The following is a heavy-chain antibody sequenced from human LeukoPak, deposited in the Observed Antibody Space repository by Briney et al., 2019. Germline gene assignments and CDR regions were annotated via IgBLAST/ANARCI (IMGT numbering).Heavy chain of an antibody. V-gene: IGHV4-39*07. J-gene: IGHJ3*02. CDR3: ARGLRAVLRFLEWGDAFDI. CDR2: INHSGST. CDR1: GLAISGSSYY. D-gene: IGHD3-3*01. Sequence: SETLSLTCSVSGLAISGSSYYWSWIRQPPGKGLEWIGEINHSGSTNYNPSLKSRVTISVDTSKNQFSLKLSSVTAADTAVYYCARGLRAVLRFLEWGDAFDIWGQGTMVTVSS.